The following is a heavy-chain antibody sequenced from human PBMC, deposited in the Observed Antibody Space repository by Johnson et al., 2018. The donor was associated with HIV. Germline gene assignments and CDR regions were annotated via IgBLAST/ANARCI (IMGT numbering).Heavy chain of an antibody. CDR3: AKGRGDYNIDAFDI. J-gene: IGHJ3*02. CDR1: GFTFSSYG. CDR2: IRYDGSNK. D-gene: IGHD4-17*01. Sequence: VQLVESGGGVVQPGGSLRLSCAASGFTFSSYGMHWVRQAPGKGLEWVAFIRYDGSNKYYADSVKGRFTISRDNAKNSLYLQMNSLSAEDTAVYYCAKGRGDYNIDAFDISGQGTMVTVSS. V-gene: IGHV3-30*02.